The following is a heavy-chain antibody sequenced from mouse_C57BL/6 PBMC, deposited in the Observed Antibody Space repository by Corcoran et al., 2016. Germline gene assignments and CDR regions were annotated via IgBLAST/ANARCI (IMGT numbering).Heavy chain of an antibody. D-gene: IGHD1-1*01. J-gene: IGHJ2*01. Sequence: QIQLVQSGPELKKPGETVKISCKASGYTFTTYGMSWVKQAPGKGLKWMGWINTYSGVPTYADDFKGRFAFSLETSASTAYLQINNLKNEDTATYFCARTGTTVVATGYFDYWGQGTTLTVSS. CDR3: ARTGTTVVATGYFDY. V-gene: IGHV9-3*01. CDR1: GYTFTTYG. CDR2: INTYSGVP.